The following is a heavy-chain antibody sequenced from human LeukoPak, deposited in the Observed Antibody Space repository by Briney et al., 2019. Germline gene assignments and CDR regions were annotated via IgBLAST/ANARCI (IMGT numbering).Heavy chain of an antibody. Sequence: KPSETLSLTCTVSGGSISSSSYYWGWIRQPPGKGLEWIGSIYYSGSTYYNPSLKSRVTISVDTSKNQFSLKLSSVTAADTAVYYCARHMRRSSGWPTYFDYWGQGTLVTVSS. CDR3: ARHMRRSSGWPTYFDY. D-gene: IGHD6-19*01. J-gene: IGHJ4*02. CDR1: GGSISSSSYY. CDR2: IYYSGST. V-gene: IGHV4-39*01.